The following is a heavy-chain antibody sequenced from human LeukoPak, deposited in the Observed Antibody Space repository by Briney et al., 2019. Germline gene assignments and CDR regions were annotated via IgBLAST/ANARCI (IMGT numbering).Heavy chain of an antibody. CDR3: ARRVTSNWFDP. Sequence: SETLSLTCTVSGGSISRSSYYWGWIRQPPGKGLEWLGSIYYSGSTYCNPALKSRLTISVDTSKNQFSLKLNSVAAADTAVYYCARRVTSNWFDPWGQGTLVTVSS. J-gene: IGHJ5*02. CDR2: IYYSGST. V-gene: IGHV4-39*01. CDR1: GGSISRSSYY. D-gene: IGHD2-21*02.